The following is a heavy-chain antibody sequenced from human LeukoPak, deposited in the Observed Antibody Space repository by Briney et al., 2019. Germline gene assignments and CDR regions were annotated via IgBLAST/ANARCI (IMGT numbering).Heavy chain of an antibody. CDR1: GFSFSSYV. V-gene: IGHV3-23*01. J-gene: IGHJ4*02. CDR2: LNGGGGST. CDR3: AKDREFGDDSSGYYWLGVSEHYFDY. D-gene: IGHD3-22*01. Sequence: GGSLRLSCAPSGFSFSSYVMRWVRHARGEGLGWVSALNGGGGSTYHADSVKGRFTISRDNSKNTLYLQMNSLRAEDTAVYYCAKDREFGDDSSGYYWLGVSEHYFDYCGQGTLVTVSS.